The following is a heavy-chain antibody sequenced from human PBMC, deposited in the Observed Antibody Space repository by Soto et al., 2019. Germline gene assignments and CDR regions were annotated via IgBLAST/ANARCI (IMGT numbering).Heavy chain of an antibody. CDR2: IYYSGSP. Sequence: SETLSLTCTVSGGSISSYYWSWLRQPPGKGLEWIGYIYYSGSPNYSPSLESRVTISEDTSKNQFSLRLSSVTAADTAIYYCAGGRDDYNGWYFDLWGRGTLVTVAS. D-gene: IGHD4-4*01. CDR3: AGGRDDYNGWYFDL. CDR1: GGSISSYY. J-gene: IGHJ2*01. V-gene: IGHV4-59*01.